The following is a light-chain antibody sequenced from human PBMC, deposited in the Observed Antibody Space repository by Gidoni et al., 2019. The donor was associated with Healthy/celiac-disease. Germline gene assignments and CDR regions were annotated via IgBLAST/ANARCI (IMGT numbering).Light chain of an antibody. V-gene: IGKV1-5*03. CDR3: QQYNSFLT. Sequence: IQMTQSPSTLSASVGDRVTITCRASQSISSWLAWYQQKPGKAPKLLIYKASSLESGVPSRFSGSGSGTEFTITISSLQPDDFATYYCQQYNSFLTFGGGTKVEIK. CDR2: KAS. J-gene: IGKJ4*01. CDR1: QSISSW.